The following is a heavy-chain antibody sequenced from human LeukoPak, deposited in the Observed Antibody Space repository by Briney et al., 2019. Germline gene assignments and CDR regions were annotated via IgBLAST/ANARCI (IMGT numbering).Heavy chain of an antibody. V-gene: IGHV3-9*01. J-gene: IGHJ4*02. Sequence: GRSLRLSCAASGFTFDDYAMHWVRQAPGKRLEWVSGIGWNSGSRGYADSVKGRFTISRDNAENSLYLQMKSLRAEDTALYYCARDSSSGFVYWGQGTLVTVSS. CDR2: IGWNSGSR. CDR3: ARDSSSGFVY. D-gene: IGHD6-13*01. CDR1: GFTFDDYA.